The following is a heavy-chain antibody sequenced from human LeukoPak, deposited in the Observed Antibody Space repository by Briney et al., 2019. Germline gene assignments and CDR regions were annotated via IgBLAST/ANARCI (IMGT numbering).Heavy chain of an antibody. CDR2: ISSSGSTK. CDR3: ARDQGGKVDY. V-gene: IGHV3-48*03. J-gene: IGHJ4*02. CDR1: GFTFSSYE. Sequence: PGGSLRLSCAASGFTFSSYEMNWVRQAPGKGLEWVSYISSSGSTKYYADSVKGRFTISRDNAKNSLYLQMNSLRAEDTAVYYCARDQGGKVDYWGQGTLVTVSS. D-gene: IGHD4-23*01.